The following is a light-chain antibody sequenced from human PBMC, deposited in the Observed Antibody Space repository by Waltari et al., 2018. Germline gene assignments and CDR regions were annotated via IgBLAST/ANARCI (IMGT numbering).Light chain of an antibody. V-gene: IGKV3-20*01. CDR3: QHYLRLPVT. Sequence: VLTQSPATLSLSLGESATLSCRASQSVSRALAWYQQKPGQAPRLLIYGASTRATGIPDRFSGSGSGTDFSLTISRLEPDDFAVYYCQHYLRLPVTFGQGTTVEI. J-gene: IGKJ1*01. CDR1: QSVSRA. CDR2: GAS.